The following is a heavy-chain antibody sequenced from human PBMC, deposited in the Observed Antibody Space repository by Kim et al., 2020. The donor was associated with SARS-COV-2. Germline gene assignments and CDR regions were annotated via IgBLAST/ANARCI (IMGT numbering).Heavy chain of an antibody. CDR1: GFTFSSYG. CDR2: IWYDGSNK. CDR3: ARSGCSSTSCYTRMKPNYYYYGMTS. D-gene: IGHD2-2*02. J-gene: IGHJ6*02. Sequence: GGSLRLSCAASGFTFSSYGMHWVRQAPGKGLEWVAVIWYDGSNKYYADSVKGRFTISRDNSKNTLYLQMNSLRAEDTAVYYCARSGCSSTSCYTRMKPNYYYYGMTSGAKGPRSPSP. V-gene: IGHV3-33*01.